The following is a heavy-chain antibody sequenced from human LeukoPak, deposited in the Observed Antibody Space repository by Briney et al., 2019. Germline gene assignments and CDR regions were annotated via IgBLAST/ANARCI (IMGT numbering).Heavy chain of an antibody. D-gene: IGHD3-9*01. CDR1: GFAFTDYY. J-gene: IGHJ6*02. CDR2: IDPSSGGT. CDR3: ARVLRYFGSPDA. Sequence: ASVKVSCKASGFAFTDYYMHWVRQAPGQGLEWMGWIDPSSGGTKYAQEFQGRVTMTRDTSISTAYIEVSRLTSDDTALYYCARVLRYFGSPDAWGQATTVTVSS. V-gene: IGHV1-2*02.